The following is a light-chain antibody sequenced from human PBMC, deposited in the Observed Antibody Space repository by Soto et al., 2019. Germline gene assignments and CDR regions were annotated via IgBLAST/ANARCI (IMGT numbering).Light chain of an antibody. CDR1: QGVRDD. CDR3: QKESISPLI. V-gene: IGKV1-6*01. CDR2: SAS. J-gene: IGKJ4*01. Sequence: IQMTQSPSSLSASVGDRVTITCRASQGVRDDVGWYQQKPGKAPKLLIYSASTLQSGVPSRFSGSGSGTAFTLTISGLQPKDLATYYCQKESISPLIFGGGTKVEIK.